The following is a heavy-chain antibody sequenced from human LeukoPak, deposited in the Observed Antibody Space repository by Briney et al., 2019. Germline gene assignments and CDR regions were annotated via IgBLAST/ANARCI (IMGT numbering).Heavy chain of an antibody. D-gene: IGHD4-17*01. CDR3: ASRVIDYGVAGYFDY. Sequence: SETLPLTCAVSGGSISSSNWWSWVRQSPGKGLEWIGEIHHSGTINYNPSLKSRVNISVDKSKNQFSLKLSSVTAADTAVYYCASRVIDYGVAGYFDYWGQGTLVSVSS. V-gene: IGHV4-4*02. CDR2: IHHSGTI. CDR1: GGSISSSNW. J-gene: IGHJ4*02.